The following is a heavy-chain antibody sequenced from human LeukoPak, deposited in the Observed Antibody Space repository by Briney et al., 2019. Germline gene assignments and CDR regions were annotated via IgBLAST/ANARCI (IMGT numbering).Heavy chain of an antibody. D-gene: IGHD5-18*01. CDR3: AKNELQLWLTGPCDAFDI. V-gene: IGHV3-23*01. Sequence: GGSLRLSCAASGFTFDDYAMHWVRQAPGKGLEWVSAISGSGGSTYYADSVKGRFTISRDNSKNTLYLQMNSLRAEDTAVYYCAKNELQLWLTGPCDAFDIWGQGTMVTVSS. CDR2: ISGSGGST. J-gene: IGHJ3*02. CDR1: GFTFDDYA.